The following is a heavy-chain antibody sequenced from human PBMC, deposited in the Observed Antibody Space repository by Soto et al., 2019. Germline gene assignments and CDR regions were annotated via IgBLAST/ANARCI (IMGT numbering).Heavy chain of an antibody. V-gene: IGHV2-26*01. Sequence: SGPTLVNPTDTLTLTCTVSGFSLSNARMGVSWIRQPPGKALEWLAHIFSNDEKSYSTSLKSRLTISKDTSKSQVVLTMTNMDPVDTATYYCARIRIGMTTVTYFDYWGKGTLVTVSS. CDR1: GFSLSNARMG. D-gene: IGHD4-17*01. CDR3: ARIRIGMTTVTYFDY. CDR2: IFSNDEK. J-gene: IGHJ4*02.